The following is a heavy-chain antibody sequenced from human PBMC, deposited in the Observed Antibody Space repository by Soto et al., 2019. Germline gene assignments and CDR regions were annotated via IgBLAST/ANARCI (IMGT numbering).Heavy chain of an antibody. CDR1: GFTFNIDA. Sequence: EVHLLESGGGLVQPGGSLRLSCVASGFTFNIDAMSWVRQAPGKGLEWVSLIRGSGDFTEYAGSVKGRFTISRDNSKNTVSLQMNSLRAEDTAVYYCAEGRETTSIFDYWGQGILVTVSS. V-gene: IGHV3-23*01. J-gene: IGHJ4*02. CDR2: IRGSGDFT. D-gene: IGHD4-17*01. CDR3: AEGRETTSIFDY.